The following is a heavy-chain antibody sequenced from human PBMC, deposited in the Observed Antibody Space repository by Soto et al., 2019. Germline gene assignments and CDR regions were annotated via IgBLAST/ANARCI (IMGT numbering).Heavy chain of an antibody. Sequence: SGGSLRLSCTASGFTFTNYAMGWVRQAPGKGLEWVSAIGGGGYTTYYADSVKGRFTISRDNSKNTLFLQMNSLRAEDTAVYYCAKTAEAVAGTVYGYWGQGTLVTVSS. V-gene: IGHV3-23*01. CDR2: IGGGGYTT. CDR3: AKTAEAVAGTVYGY. CDR1: GFTFTNYA. D-gene: IGHD6-19*01. J-gene: IGHJ4*02.